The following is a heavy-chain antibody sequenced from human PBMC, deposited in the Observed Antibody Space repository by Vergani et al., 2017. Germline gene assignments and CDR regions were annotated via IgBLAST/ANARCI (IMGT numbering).Heavy chain of an antibody. D-gene: IGHD1-26*01. J-gene: IGHJ4*02. CDR1: GSTFTSYY. CDR2: INPSGPSI. Sequence: QVQLVQSGAEVKKPGASVQVSCKASGSTFTSYYMHWVRQAPGQGLEWMGIINPSGPSITYAQTFQERVTMTRETSTNTVYMELSSLRSDDTAVSYCARGVEATISGRLDYWGQGTLVTVSS. CDR3: ARGVEATISGRLDY. V-gene: IGHV1-46*03.